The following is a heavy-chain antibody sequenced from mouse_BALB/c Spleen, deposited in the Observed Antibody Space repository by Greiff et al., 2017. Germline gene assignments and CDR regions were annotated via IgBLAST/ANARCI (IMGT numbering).Heavy chain of an antibody. CDR3: AREVITTATLSAMDY. D-gene: IGHD1-2*01. V-gene: IGHV1-7*01. CDR1: GYTFTSYW. J-gene: IGHJ4*01. CDR2: INPSNGYT. Sequence: QVQLKQSGAELAKPGASVKMSCTASGYTFTSYWMHWVKQRPGQGLEWIGYINPSNGYTEYNQKFKDKATLTADKSSSTAYMQLSRLTSEDSAVYYCAREVITTATLSAMDYWGQGTSVTVSS.